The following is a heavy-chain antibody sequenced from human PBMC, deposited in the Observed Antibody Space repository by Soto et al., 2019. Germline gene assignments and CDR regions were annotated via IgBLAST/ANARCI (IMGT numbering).Heavy chain of an antibody. D-gene: IGHD3-16*01. V-gene: IGHV1-69*01. CDR3: ARGETYLGV. CDR2: IIPIFDSR. Sequence: QVQLVQSGAEVKKPGSSVKVSCKASRDTFSKYAINWVRQAPGQGLEWMGWIIPIFDSRKYAEKFQGRVTITADESTSTVYMDLRSLRFEDTAVYYCARGETYLGVWGQGTTVTVS. J-gene: IGHJ6*02. CDR1: RDTFSKYA.